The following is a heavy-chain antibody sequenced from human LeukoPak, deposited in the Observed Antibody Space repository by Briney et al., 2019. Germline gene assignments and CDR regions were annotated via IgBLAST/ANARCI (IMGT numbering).Heavy chain of an antibody. CDR2: IYTSGST. J-gene: IGHJ4*02. D-gene: IGHD1-1*01. CDR1: GGSISSANYY. V-gene: IGHV4-61*02. CDR3: ARDTKN. Sequence: SETLSLTCTVSGGSISSANYYWSWIRQPAGKGLEWIGRIYTSGSTNYNPSLKRRFTISIDTSKNQFSLKLNSVTAADTAVYYCARDTKNWGQGTLVTVSS.